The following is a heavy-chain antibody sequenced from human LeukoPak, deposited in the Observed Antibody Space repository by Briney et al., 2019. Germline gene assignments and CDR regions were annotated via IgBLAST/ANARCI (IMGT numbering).Heavy chain of an antibody. V-gene: IGHV3-49*04. D-gene: IGHD3-3*01. CDR2: IRSKAYGGTT. J-gene: IGHJ4*02. CDR3: TREDYDFWSGLSDY. CDR1: GFTFGDYA. Sequence: QPGGSLRLSCTASGFTFGDYAMSWVRQAPGKGLEWVGFIRSKAYGGTTEYAASVKGRFTISRDDSKSIAYLQMNSLKTEDTAVYYCTREDYDFWSGLSDYWGQGTLVTVSS.